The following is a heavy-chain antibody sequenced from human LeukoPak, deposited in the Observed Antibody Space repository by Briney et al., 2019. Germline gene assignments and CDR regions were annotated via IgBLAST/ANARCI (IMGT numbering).Heavy chain of an antibody. CDR3: ARGPSFSNSLYYYYYYMDV. Sequence: GASVKVSCKASGYTFTTYGISWVRQAPGQGLEWMGWISPYNGDTNYAQKLQGRVTMTTDTSTSTAYMELRSLRDDDTAGYFCARGPSFSNSLYYYYYYMDVWAKGTAVTVSS. CDR2: ISPYNGDT. J-gene: IGHJ6*03. V-gene: IGHV1-18*01. CDR1: GYTFTTYG. D-gene: IGHD4-11*01.